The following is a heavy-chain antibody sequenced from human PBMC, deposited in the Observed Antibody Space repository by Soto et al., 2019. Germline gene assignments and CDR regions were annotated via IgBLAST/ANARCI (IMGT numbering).Heavy chain of an antibody. CDR1: GYTFTSND. CDR3: ARVDRGYCSGGSCYWVVNFDY. V-gene: IGHV1-8*01. Sequence: GASVKVSCKASGYTFTSNDIKWVRQATGQGLEWMGWMNPNSGNTGYAQKFQGRVTMTRNTSISTAYMELSSLRSEDTAVYYCARVDRGYCSGGSCYWVVNFDYWGQGTLVTVSS. CDR2: MNPNSGNT. J-gene: IGHJ4*02. D-gene: IGHD2-15*01.